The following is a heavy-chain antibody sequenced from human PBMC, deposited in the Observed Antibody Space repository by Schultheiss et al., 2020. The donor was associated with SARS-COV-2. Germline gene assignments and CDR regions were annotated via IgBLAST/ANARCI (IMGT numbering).Heavy chain of an antibody. CDR3: ARAGYSYGSGYFDY. J-gene: IGHJ4*02. D-gene: IGHD5-18*01. V-gene: IGHV4-34*01. Sequence: SETLSLTCAVYGGSFSGYYWSWIRQPPGKGLEWIGEINHSGSTNYNPSLKSRVTISVDTSENQFSLNLTSVTAADTAVYYCARAGYSYGSGYFDYWGQGTLVTVSS. CDR2: INHSGST. CDR1: GGSFSGYY.